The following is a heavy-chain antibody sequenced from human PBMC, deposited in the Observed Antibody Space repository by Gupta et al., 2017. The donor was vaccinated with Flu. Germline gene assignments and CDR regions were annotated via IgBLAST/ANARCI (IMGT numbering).Heavy chain of an antibody. Sequence: EVQLLESGGGLVQPGGSLRLSCAASGFTFSSYAMSWVRQAPGKGLEWVSAISGSGGSTYYADSVKGRFTISRDNSKNTLYLQMNSLRAEDTAVYYCATLTRGGAVAGTTVDYWGQGTLVTVSS. CDR3: ATLTRGGAVAGTTVDY. D-gene: IGHD6-19*01. J-gene: IGHJ4*02. V-gene: IGHV3-23*01. CDR1: GFTFSSYA. CDR2: ISGSGGST.